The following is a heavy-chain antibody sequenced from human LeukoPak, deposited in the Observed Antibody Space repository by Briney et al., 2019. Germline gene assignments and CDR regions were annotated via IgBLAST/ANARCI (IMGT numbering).Heavy chain of an antibody. V-gene: IGHV3-48*02. CDR3: AREHEPMVVAATGFDY. CDR1: GFTFSSYA. D-gene: IGHD2-15*01. Sequence: GGSLRLSCAASGFTFSSYAMNWVRQAPGKGLEWVSYISSSSSTIYYADSVKGRFTISRDNAKNSLYLQMNSLRDEDTAVYYCAREHEPMVVAATGFDYWGQGTLVTVSS. J-gene: IGHJ4*02. CDR2: ISSSSSTI.